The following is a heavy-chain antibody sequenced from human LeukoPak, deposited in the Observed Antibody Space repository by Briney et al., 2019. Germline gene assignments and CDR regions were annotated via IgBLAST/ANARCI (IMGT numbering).Heavy chain of an antibody. CDR1: GYTFTSYG. CDR2: ISAYNGNT. D-gene: IGHD6-19*01. Sequence: GASVKVSCKASGYTFTSYGISWVRQAPGQGLEWMGWISAYNGNTNYAQKLQGRVTMTTDTSTSTAYMELRSLRSDDTAVYYCAREGSSGWYEGYFDYWGQGTLVTVSS. V-gene: IGHV1-18*01. J-gene: IGHJ4*02. CDR3: AREGSSGWYEGYFDY.